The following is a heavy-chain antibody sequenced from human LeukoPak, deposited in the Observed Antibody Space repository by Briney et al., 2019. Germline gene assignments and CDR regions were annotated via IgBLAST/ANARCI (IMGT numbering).Heavy chain of an antibody. CDR2: IIPIFGTA. CDR1: GGAFSSYA. D-gene: IGHD3-22*01. V-gene: IGHV1-69*05. J-gene: IGHJ4*02. CDR3: ALGAYDSSGYLVY. Sequence: SVKVSCKASGGAFSSYAISWVRQAPGQGPEWMGGIIPIFGTANYAQKFQGRVTITTDESTSTAYMELSSLRSEDTAVYYCALGAYDSSGYLVYWGQGTLVTVSS.